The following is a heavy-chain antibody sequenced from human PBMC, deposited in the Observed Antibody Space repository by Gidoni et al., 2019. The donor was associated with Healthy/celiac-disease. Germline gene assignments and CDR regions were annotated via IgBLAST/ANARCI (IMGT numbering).Heavy chain of an antibody. D-gene: IGHD6-13*01. J-gene: IGHJ4*02. V-gene: IGHV4-4*02. CDR2: IYPSGIT. Sequence: QVQLHESGPGLVKPSGTLSPTCALSGGSISSRNWWSWVRQPPGKGLEWIGEIYPSGITNYNPSLNSRVTISVDKSKNQFSLKLSSVTAADTAVYYCASDDSSSHSPLDYWGQGTLVTVSS. CDR3: ASDDSSSHSPLDY. CDR1: GGSISSRNW.